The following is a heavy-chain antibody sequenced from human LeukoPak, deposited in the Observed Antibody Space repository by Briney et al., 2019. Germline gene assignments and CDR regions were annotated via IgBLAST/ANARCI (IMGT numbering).Heavy chain of an antibody. CDR3: ASYDSSGYPIFDY. CDR1: GGSINNSSYY. D-gene: IGHD3-22*01. Sequence: SETLSLTCTVSGGSINNSSYYWGWIRQPPGKGLEWIGNIYYRGGTYYSPSLKSRVTISVDTSKNQFSLKLSSVTAADTAMYYCASYDSSGYPIFDYWGQGTPVTVSS. J-gene: IGHJ4*02. V-gene: IGHV4-39*01. CDR2: IYYRGGT.